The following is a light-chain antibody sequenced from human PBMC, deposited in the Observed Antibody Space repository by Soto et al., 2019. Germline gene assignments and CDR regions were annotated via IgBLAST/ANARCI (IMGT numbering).Light chain of an antibody. Sequence: EIVLTQSPGTLSLSPGERATLSCRASQSVSVNSLAWYQQKGGQAPRLLIYAASTRATGVPDRFSGTGSGTDFALSSLEPEDFAVYYCQQRSNWPPKITFGQGTRLEIK. V-gene: IGKV3D-20*02. CDR2: AAS. CDR3: QQRSNWPPKIT. J-gene: IGKJ5*01. CDR1: QSVSVNS.